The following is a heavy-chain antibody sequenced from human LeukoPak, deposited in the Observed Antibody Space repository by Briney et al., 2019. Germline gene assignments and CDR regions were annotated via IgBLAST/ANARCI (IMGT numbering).Heavy chain of an antibody. J-gene: IGHJ6*03. CDR2: INPNSGGT. V-gene: IGHV1-2*02. Sequence: ASVKVSCKASGYTFTGYYMHWVRQAPGQGLEWMGWINPNSGGTNYAQKFQGRVTMTRDTSISTAYMELSRLRSDDTAVYYCARSGYSSSSHYYYYYTDVWGKGTTVTVSS. D-gene: IGHD6-6*01. CDR1: GYTFTGYY. CDR3: ARSGYSSSSHYYYYYTDV.